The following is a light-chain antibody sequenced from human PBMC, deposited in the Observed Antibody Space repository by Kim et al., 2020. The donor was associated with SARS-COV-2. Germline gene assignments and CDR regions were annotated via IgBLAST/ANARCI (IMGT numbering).Light chain of an antibody. CDR1: RSNIGTNT. CDR3: AAWDDSLNGQV. CDR2: NHN. Sequence: ELTQPPSASGTPGQRVTISCSGTRSNIGTNTVNWYQQLPGTAPKLLIYNHNQRPSGVPDRFSASRSGTSASLAISGLQSEDEADYYCAAWDDSLNGQVFGGGTQLTVL. J-gene: IGLJ2*01. V-gene: IGLV1-44*01.